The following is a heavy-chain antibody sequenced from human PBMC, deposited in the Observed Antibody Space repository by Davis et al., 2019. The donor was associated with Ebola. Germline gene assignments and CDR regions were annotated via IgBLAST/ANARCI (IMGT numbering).Heavy chain of an antibody. D-gene: IGHD3-9*01. CDR2: ISGTGSYM. CDR3: AKEGPGYLFAP. CDR1: GFFSSDFG. J-gene: IGHJ5*02. Sequence: PGGSLRPSCPASGFFSSDFGTNWVRQVPGRGREWVSCISGTGSYMNYADSVKGRFTTSTDNAKNTLYLQMDSLGVEDTAVHYCAKEGPGYLFAPWGQGTLVTVSS. V-gene: IGHV3-21*01.